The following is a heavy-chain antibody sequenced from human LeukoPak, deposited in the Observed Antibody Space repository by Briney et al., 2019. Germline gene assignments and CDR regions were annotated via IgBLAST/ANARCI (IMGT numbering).Heavy chain of an antibody. CDR1: GGSISSYS. CDR2: IYHSGST. V-gene: IGHV4-30-2*01. J-gene: IGHJ4*02. CDR3: ARSNYYGSGVIDY. D-gene: IGHD3-10*01. Sequence: PSETLSLTCTVSGGSISSYSWSWIRQPPGKGLEWIGYIYHSGSTYYNPSLKGRVTISVDRSKNQFSLKLSSVTAADTAVYYCARSNYYGSGVIDYWGQGTLVTVSS.